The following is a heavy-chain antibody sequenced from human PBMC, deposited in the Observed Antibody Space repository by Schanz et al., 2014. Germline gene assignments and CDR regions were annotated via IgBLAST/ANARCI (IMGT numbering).Heavy chain of an antibody. Sequence: EVRLVESGGGLVQSGGSLRLSCAASGFTFSYYGMTWVRQAPGKGLEWVSTIGGSGDTTYYADSVKGRFTISRDGSKNTLYLQMNSLRAEDPAVYYCARKTDSSGTGDYWGQGTLVTVSS. CDR1: GFTFSYYG. D-gene: IGHD6-19*01. CDR3: ARKTDSSGTGDY. J-gene: IGHJ4*02. CDR2: IGGSGDTT. V-gene: IGHV3-23*04.